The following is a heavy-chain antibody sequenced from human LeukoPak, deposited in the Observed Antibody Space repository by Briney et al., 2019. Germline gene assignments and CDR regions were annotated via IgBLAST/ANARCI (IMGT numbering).Heavy chain of an antibody. Sequence: ASVKVSCKASGYTFTGYYLHWVRQAPGQGLEWMGVINPSGGSTSYVQNFQGRVTMTRDMSTSTVYMELSSLRSEDTAVYYCARGDGEVATGTENWFDPWGQGTLVTVSS. D-gene: IGHD1-1*01. CDR3: ARGDGEVATGTENWFDP. J-gene: IGHJ5*02. CDR2: INPSGGST. CDR1: GYTFTGYY. V-gene: IGHV1-46*01.